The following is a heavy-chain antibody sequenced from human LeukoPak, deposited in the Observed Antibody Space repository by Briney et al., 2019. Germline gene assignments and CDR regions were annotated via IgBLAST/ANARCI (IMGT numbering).Heavy chain of an antibody. CDR3: ARGGPIYCSGDSCYPGDY. J-gene: IGHJ4*02. Sequence: GGSLRLSCAASGFTFSSNWMHWVRQAPGKGLVWVTRINEDGSTTNYADSVKGRSTIFRDNAKNTLYLQMNSLRAGDTAVYYCARGGPIYCSGDSCYPGDYWGQGTLVTVSS. CDR1: GFTFSSNW. V-gene: IGHV3-74*01. CDR2: INEDGSTT. D-gene: IGHD2-15*01.